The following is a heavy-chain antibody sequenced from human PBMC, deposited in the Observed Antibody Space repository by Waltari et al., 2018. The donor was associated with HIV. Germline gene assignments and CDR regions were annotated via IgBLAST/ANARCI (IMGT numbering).Heavy chain of an antibody. J-gene: IGHJ3*01. CDR1: GGSISSGRSY. D-gene: IGHD3-22*01. CDR3: ATRAWDYSESRAPPEATFDV. CDR2: IYNSGST. V-gene: IGHV4-31*03. Sequence: QVQLQESGPGLVKPSQTLSLICSVSGGSISSGRSYWSWIRQHPGKGLEWIGYIYNSGSTYYNPSLKSRVTISVETSKNQFSLKLSSVTAADTAVYYCATRAWDYSESRAPPEATFDVWGQGTMVTVSS.